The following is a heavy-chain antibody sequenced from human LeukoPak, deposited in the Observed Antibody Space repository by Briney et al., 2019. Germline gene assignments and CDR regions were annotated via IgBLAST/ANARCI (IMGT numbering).Heavy chain of an antibody. CDR2: IYYSGST. D-gene: IGHD3-3*01. J-gene: IGHJ4*02. Sequence: SQTLSLTCTVSGGSISSGGYYWTWIRQPPGKGLEWIGYIYYSGSTYYNPSLKSRVTISVDTTKNQFSLKLSSVTAADTAVYYCAREDFPHIEYWGQGNLVTVSS. V-gene: IGHV4-30-4*08. CDR3: AREDFPHIEY. CDR1: GGSISSGGYY.